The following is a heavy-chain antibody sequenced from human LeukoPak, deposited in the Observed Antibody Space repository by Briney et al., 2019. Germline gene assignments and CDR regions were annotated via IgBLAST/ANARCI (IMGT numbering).Heavy chain of an antibody. CDR2: IYYSGST. CDR1: GGSISSGDYY. CDR3: ARVSIAAAGDRFDY. V-gene: IGHV4-30-4*08. J-gene: IGHJ4*02. Sequence: SETLSLTCTVSGGSISSGDYYWSWIRQPPGKGLEWIGYIYYSGSTYYNPSLKSRVTISVDTSKNQFSLKLSSVTAADTAVYYCARVSIAAAGDRFDYWGQGNLVTVSS. D-gene: IGHD6-13*01.